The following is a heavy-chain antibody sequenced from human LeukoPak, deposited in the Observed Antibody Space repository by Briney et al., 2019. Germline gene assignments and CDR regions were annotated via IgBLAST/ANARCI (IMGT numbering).Heavy chain of an antibody. CDR1: GFTFSSYG. J-gene: IGHJ3*02. D-gene: IGHD3-16*02. CDR2: IWYDGSNK. CDR3: AKDYREDDYVWGSYRQGGAFDI. Sequence: GGPLRLSCAASGFTFSSYGMHWVRQAPGKGLEWVADIWYDGSNKYYADSVKGRFTISRDNSKNTLYLQMNSMRAEDTAVYYCAKDYREDDYVWGSYRQGGAFDIWGQGTMVTVSS. V-gene: IGHV3-33*06.